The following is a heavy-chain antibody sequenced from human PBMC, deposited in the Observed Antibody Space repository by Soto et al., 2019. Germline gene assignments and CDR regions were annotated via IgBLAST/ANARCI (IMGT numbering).Heavy chain of an antibody. D-gene: IGHD6-13*01. J-gene: IGHJ5*02. V-gene: IGHV4-59*01. CDR1: GGSISSYY. Sequence: SETLSLTCTVSGGSISSYYWSWIRQPPGKGLESIGYIYYSGGTNYNPSLTSRVTISVDTSKNQFSLKLSSVTAADTAVYYCARGGRSSWYLGWFDPWGQGTLVTVS. CDR3: ARGGRSSWYLGWFDP. CDR2: IYYSGGT.